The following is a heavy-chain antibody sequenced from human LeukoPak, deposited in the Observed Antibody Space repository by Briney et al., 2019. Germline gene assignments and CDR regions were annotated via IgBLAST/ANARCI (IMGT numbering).Heavy chain of an antibody. D-gene: IGHD3-9*01. Sequence: PPGGSLRLSCAASGFTFSSYGMHWVRQAPGKGLEWVAVISYDGSNKYYADSVKGRFTISRDNSKNTLYLQMNSLRAEDTAVYYCAKDQGGEIRYFDWPPRYFQHWGQGTLVTVSS. CDR3: AKDQGGEIRYFDWPPRYFQH. CDR2: ISYDGSNK. CDR1: GFTFSSYG. J-gene: IGHJ1*01. V-gene: IGHV3-30*18.